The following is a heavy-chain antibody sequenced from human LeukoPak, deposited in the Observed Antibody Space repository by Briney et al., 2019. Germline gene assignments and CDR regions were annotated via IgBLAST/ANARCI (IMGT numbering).Heavy chain of an antibody. D-gene: IGHD5-18*01. J-gene: IGHJ4*02. CDR2: ISSSSSYI. CDR3: ARDGLFLPGYSYDPVDH. Sequence: GGSLRLSCAASGFTFSSYSMNWVRQAPGKGLEWVSSISSSSSYIYYADSVKGRFTISRDNAKNSLYLQMNSLRAEDTAVYYCARDGLFLPGYSYDPVDHWGQGTLVTVSS. V-gene: IGHV3-21*01. CDR1: GFTFSSYS.